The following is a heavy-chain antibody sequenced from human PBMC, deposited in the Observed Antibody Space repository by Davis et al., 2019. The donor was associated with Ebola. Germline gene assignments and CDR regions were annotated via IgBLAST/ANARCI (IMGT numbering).Heavy chain of an antibody. J-gene: IGHJ5*02. CDR2: MNPNSGNT. D-gene: IGHD3-3*01. CDR1: GGTFSSYA. CDR3: ARGGSTIFGVARYNWFDP. Sequence: AASVKVSCKIFGGTFSSYAISWVRQATGQGLEWMGWMNPNSGNTGYAQKFQGRVTMTRNTSISTAYMELSSLSSEDTAVYYCARGGSTIFGVARYNWFDPWGQGTLVTVSS. V-gene: IGHV1-8*02.